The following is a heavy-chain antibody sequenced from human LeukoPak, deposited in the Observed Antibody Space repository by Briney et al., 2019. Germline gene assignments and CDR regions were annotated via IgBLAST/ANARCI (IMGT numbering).Heavy chain of an antibody. V-gene: IGHV4-31*03. J-gene: IGHJ4*02. Sequence: SETLSLTCTVSGGSISSGGYYWSWIRQHPGKGLEWIGYIYYSGSTYYNPSLKSRVTISVDTSKNQFSLKLSSVTAADTAVYYCARGVGEYCSGGSCYPFDYWGQGTLVTVSS. CDR3: ARGVGEYCSGGSCYPFDY. D-gene: IGHD2-15*01. CDR2: IYYSGST. CDR1: GGSISSGGYY.